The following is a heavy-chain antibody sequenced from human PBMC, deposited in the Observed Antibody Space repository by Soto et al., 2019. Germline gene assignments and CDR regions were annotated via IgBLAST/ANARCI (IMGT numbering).Heavy chain of an antibody. V-gene: IGHV4-38-2*01. CDR1: GYSIGSGYY. J-gene: IGHJ6*02. CDR2: IYHAGSV. CDR3: ARTFDYYGMDV. Sequence: PSETVSLTCAVSGYSIGSGYYWGWIRQSPGKGLEWIGSIYHAGSVYYNPSLNGRVALSMDTSKNHFSLKLTSVTAADTAVDYCARTFDYYGMDVWGQGTTVT.